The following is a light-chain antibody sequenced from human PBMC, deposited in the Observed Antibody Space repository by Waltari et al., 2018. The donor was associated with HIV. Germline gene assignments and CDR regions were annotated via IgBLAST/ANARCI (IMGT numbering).Light chain of an antibody. V-gene: IGLV1-44*01. Sequence: QSVLTQPPSASGTPGQRVTISCSGRSPNIGRNTVNWYQQLPGTATKLLIYTNNQRPSWVPDRFAGSNAGTSASLAISGLHSDDEAHYYCGVWDDSLNGQVFGGGTKLTVL. CDR1: SPNIGRNT. CDR2: TNN. CDR3: GVWDDSLNGQV. J-gene: IGLJ2*01.